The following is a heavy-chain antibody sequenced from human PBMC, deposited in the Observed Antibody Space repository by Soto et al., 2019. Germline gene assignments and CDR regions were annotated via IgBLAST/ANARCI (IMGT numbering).Heavy chain of an antibody. D-gene: IGHD2-2*01. Sequence: GGSLRLSCAASGFTFSSYWMSWVRQAPGKGLEWVANIKQDGSEKYYLDSVKGRFTISRANVKNSMYLQMNSLRAEDTAVYYCARDIVVVPAAPNWFDPWGQGTLVTVSS. CDR3: ARDIVVVPAAPNWFDP. CDR1: GFTFSSYW. CDR2: IKQDGSEK. J-gene: IGHJ5*01. V-gene: IGHV3-7*01.